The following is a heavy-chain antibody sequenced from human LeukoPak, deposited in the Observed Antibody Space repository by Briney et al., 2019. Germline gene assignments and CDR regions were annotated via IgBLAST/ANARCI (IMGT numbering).Heavy chain of an antibody. V-gene: IGHV3-64D*06. D-gene: IGHD6-13*01. CDR3: VTVTWEYSSSWASYFDY. CDR2: ISSNGGST. Sequence: GGSLRLSCSASGFTFSSYAMHWVRQAPGKGLEYVSAISSNGGSTYYADSVKGRFTISRDNSKNTLYLQMSSLRAEDTVVYYCVTVTWEYSSSWASYFDYWGQGTLVTVSS. CDR1: GFTFSSYA. J-gene: IGHJ4*02.